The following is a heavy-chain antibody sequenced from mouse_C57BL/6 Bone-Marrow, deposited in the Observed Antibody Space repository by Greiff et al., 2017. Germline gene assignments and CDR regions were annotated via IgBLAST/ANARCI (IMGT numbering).Heavy chain of an antibody. V-gene: IGHV1-55*01. CDR2: IYPGSGST. J-gene: IGHJ1*03. Sequence: VQLQQPGAELVKPGASVKMSCKASGYTFTSYWITWVKQRPGHGLEWIGDIYPGSGSTNYNEKFKSKATLTVDTSSSTAYMQLSSLTAEDSAVYYCARRGAYYYGSSYFWYFDVWGTGTTVTVSS. D-gene: IGHD1-1*01. CDR3: ARRGAYYYGSSYFWYFDV. CDR1: GYTFTSYW.